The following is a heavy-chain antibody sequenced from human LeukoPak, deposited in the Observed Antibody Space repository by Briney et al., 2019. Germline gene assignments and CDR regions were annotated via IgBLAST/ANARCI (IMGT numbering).Heavy chain of an antibody. Sequence: GGSLRLSCAASGFTFSSYGMHWVRQAPGKGLEWVAVLWSADKNRYHADSVKGRFSISRDNSQKKVYLQMNNLRPEDTAVYYCAKAMTIGLYHYYYMDVWGKGTTVTVSS. V-gene: IGHV3-30*02. CDR2: LWSADKNR. J-gene: IGHJ6*03. CDR3: AKAMTIGLYHYYYMDV. CDR1: GFTFSSYG. D-gene: IGHD2/OR15-2a*01.